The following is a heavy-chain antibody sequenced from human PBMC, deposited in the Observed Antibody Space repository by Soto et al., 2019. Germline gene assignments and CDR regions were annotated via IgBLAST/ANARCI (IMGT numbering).Heavy chain of an antibody. D-gene: IGHD2-2*01. J-gene: IGHJ5*02. CDR2: ISAYNGNT. Sequence: ASVKVSCEASGYTFTSYGISWVRQAPGQGLEWMGWISAYNGNTNYAQKLQGRVTMTTDTSTSTAYMELRSLRSDDTAVYYCARGPPWVVVPAAMGPRGWFDPWGQGTLVTVS. V-gene: IGHV1-18*01. CDR3: ARGPPWVVVPAAMGPRGWFDP. CDR1: GYTFTSYG.